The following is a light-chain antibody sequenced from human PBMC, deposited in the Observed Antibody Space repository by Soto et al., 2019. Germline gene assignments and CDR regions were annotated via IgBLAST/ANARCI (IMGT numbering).Light chain of an antibody. Sequence: EIVLTQSPATLSFSPVERATLSCSASQSVSSYLAWYQQNPGQAPRLLIYDASNRATGIPARFSGSGSGADFTLTISSLEPEDFAVYYCQQRSNWPPLTFGGGTKVDIK. J-gene: IGKJ4*02. CDR2: DAS. CDR3: QQRSNWPPLT. V-gene: IGKV3-11*01. CDR1: QSVSSY.